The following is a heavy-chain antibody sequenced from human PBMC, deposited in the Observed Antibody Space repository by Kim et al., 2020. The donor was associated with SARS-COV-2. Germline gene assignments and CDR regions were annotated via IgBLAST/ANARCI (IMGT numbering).Heavy chain of an antibody. CDR2: LSYSGST. Sequence: SETLSLTCTVSDDSISSDYWSWIRQPPGKGLEWVGYLSYSGSTTYKSSLKSRLTISIDTSKNQFSLRLTSVTAADTAVYYCARWRQLRWFDAWGQGTLVT. CDR1: DDSISSDY. V-gene: IGHV4-59*08. D-gene: IGHD1-1*01. CDR3: ARWRQLRWFDA. J-gene: IGHJ5*02.